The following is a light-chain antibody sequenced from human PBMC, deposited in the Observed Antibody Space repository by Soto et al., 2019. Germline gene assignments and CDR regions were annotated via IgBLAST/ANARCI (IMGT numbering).Light chain of an antibody. CDR3: QQRSNWAT. CDR2: DAS. V-gene: IGKV3-11*01. J-gene: IGKJ3*01. Sequence: EIVLTQSPATLSLSPGTGATLSCRASQIVTSSLAWYQQRPGQAPRLLIYDASNRATGIPARFSGSGSVTDFTLTISSLEPEDFAVYYCQQRSNWATFGPGTKVDIK. CDR1: QIVTSS.